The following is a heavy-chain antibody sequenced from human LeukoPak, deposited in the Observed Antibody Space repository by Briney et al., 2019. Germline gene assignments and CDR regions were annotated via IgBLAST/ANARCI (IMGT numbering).Heavy chain of an antibody. V-gene: IGHV3-48*03. CDR2: ISDHGKSR. Sequence: PGGSLRLSCAASGFIFSNCDMNWVRQTPGKGLEWVSYISDHGKSRNYVDSVKGRFTISRDNAKNSLYLQMNSLRVEDTAIYFCARALIAAPLLDYWGQGTLVTVSS. CDR1: GFIFSNCD. CDR3: ARALIAAPLLDY. D-gene: IGHD6-13*01. J-gene: IGHJ4*02.